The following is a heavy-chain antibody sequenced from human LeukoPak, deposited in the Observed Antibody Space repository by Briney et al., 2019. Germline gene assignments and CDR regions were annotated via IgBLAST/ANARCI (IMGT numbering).Heavy chain of an antibody. CDR1: GFTFSSYG. D-gene: IGHD3-10*01. J-gene: IGHJ4*02. CDR2: IRYDGSNK. V-gene: IGHV3-30*02. Sequence: GGSLRLSCAASGFTFSSYGMHWVRQAPGKGLEWVAFIRYDGSNKYYADSVKGRFTISRDNSKNTLYLQMNSLRAEDTAVYYCAKAYYYDSGSYYNDYWGQGTLVTVSS. CDR3: AKAYYYDSGSYYNDY.